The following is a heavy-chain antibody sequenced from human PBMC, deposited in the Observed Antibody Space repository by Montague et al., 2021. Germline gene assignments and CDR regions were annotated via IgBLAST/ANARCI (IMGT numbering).Heavy chain of an antibody. J-gene: IGHJ5*01. D-gene: IGHD4-17*01. CDR2: IKQDGFEK. CDR3: AKGGTTAMTPSSA. V-gene: IGHV3-7*01. CDR1: GLVLSSYW. Sequence: SLRLSCAASGLVLSSYWMTWVRRAPGKGLEWVANIKQDGFEKYYVESVRGRFTISRDNDKDSLYLQMNSLGVEDTAMYYCAKGGTTAMTPSSAWGHGTLVTVSS.